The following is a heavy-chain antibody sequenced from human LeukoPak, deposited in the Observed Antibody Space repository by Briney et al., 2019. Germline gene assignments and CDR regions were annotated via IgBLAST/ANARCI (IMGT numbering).Heavy chain of an antibody. J-gene: IGHJ3*02. V-gene: IGHV3-15*01. D-gene: IGHD1-1*01. CDR3: TTGGADTGRIDI. CDR2: IKSEIDDGTT. CDR1: GYTLSKGW. Sequence: PGGSPRLSCAASGYTLSKGWTSWVRQAPGKGLEWVGRIKSEIDDGTTEYAAPVKGRFTIQRDEPNKMLYAQMNSLKTEDTIVYNCTTGGADTGRIDIWGQGTMGTVSS.